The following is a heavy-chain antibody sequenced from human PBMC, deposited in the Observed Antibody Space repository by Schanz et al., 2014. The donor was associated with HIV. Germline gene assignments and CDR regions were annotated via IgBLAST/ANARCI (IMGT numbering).Heavy chain of an antibody. D-gene: IGHD3-9*01. Sequence: EVQLVESGGGLVQPGGSLRLTCAASGFTFRSYAMTWVRQAPGKGLDWVSGITGSGVSTYYADSVKGRFTISRDNSKNTLYLQMNSLRVEDTAVYYCAKADEIRHFDWYHPPFDSWGQGTLVTVSS. CDR3: AKADEIRHFDWYHPPFDS. CDR1: GFTFRSYA. V-gene: IGHV3-23*04. CDR2: ITGSGVST. J-gene: IGHJ4*02.